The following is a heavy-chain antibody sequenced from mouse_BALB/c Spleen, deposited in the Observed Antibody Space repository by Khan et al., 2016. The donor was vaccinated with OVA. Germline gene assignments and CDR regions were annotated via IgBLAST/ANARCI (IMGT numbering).Heavy chain of an antibody. CDR2: IFPGTGTT. D-gene: IGHD2-1*01. V-gene: IGHV1S132*01. J-gene: IGHJ3*01. Sequence: QVQLQQSGAELVKPGASVKLSCKTSGYTFTSYWIQWVKQRPGQGLGWIGQIFPGTGTTYYNENLKGKAKLTVDKSSSTAYMQPSSLTSEDSAVYFCARGYFGNYEFVYWGQGTLVTVSP. CDR3: ARGYFGNYEFVY. CDR1: GYTFTSYW.